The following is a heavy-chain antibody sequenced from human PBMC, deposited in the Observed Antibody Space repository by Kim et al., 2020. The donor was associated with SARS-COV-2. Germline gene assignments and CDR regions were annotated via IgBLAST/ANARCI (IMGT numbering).Heavy chain of an antibody. Sequence: GGSLRLSCAASGFTFSSYAMSWVRQAPGKGLEWVSAISGSGGSTYYADSVKGRFTISRDNSKNTLYLQMNSLRAEDTAVYYCAKSDIVVVPAAIFDDAFDIWGQGTMVTVSS. J-gene: IGHJ3*02. V-gene: IGHV3-23*01. CDR2: ISGSGGST. D-gene: IGHD2-2*01. CDR1: GFTFSSYA. CDR3: AKSDIVVVPAAIFDDAFDI.